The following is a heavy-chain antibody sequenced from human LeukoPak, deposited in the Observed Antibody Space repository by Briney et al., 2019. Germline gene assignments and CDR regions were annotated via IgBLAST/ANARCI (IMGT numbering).Heavy chain of an antibody. J-gene: IGHJ4*02. CDR3: ARHAQTSLFDY. CDR2: IYYRVTS. CDR1: GDSINTYY. V-gene: IGHV4-59*08. Sequence: SETLSLTCTVSGDSINTYYWSWIRQPPGKGLEWIGYIYYRVTSDYNPSLKSRVTISVDTSKNQFSLMLNSVTAADTAAYYCARHAQTSLFDYWGQGTLVTVSS.